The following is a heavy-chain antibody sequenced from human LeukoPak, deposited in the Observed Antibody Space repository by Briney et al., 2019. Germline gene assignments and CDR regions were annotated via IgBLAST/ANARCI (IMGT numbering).Heavy chain of an antibody. CDR1: GFTFSSYA. V-gene: IGHV3-23*01. Sequence: TGGSLRLSCAASGFTFSSYAMSWVRQAPGKGLEWVSAISGSGGSTYYADSVKGRFTISRDNSKNTLYLQMNSLRAEDTAVYYCAKTKPEYYDFWSGYGYWGQGTLVTVSS. J-gene: IGHJ4*02. CDR2: ISGSGGST. D-gene: IGHD3-3*01. CDR3: AKTKPEYYDFWSGYGY.